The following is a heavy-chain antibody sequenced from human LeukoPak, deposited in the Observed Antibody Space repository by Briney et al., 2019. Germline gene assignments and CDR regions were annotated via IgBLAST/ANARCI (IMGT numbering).Heavy chain of an antibody. J-gene: IGHJ6*02. CDR1: GFIFSNYN. CDR2: ISHDSGVI. Sequence: GGSLRLSCVASGFIFSNYNMNWVRQAPGKGLEWNSYISHDSGVIYYADSVRGRFTISRDNAKNTLYLQMNSLRAEDTAVYYCARSTDSWTNYYGMDVWGQGTTVTVSS. CDR3: ARSTDSWTNYYGMDV. D-gene: IGHD3/OR15-3a*01. V-gene: IGHV3-48*04.